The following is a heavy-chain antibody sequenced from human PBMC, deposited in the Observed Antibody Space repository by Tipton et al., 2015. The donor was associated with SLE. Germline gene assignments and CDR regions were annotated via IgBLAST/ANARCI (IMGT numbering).Heavy chain of an antibody. D-gene: IGHD3-22*01. V-gene: IGHV3-23*01. CDR2: ISGSGTST. J-gene: IGHJ6*03. CDR1: GFTLRNYA. Sequence: SLRLSCAASGFTLRNYAMSWVRQAPGKGLEWVSFISGSGTSTYYADSVKGRFTISRDNSKNTLHLHMNSLRDEDSAVYFCARGTGNYYPLYLYYYMDVWGKGTTVTVSS. CDR3: ARGTGNYYPLYLYYYMDV.